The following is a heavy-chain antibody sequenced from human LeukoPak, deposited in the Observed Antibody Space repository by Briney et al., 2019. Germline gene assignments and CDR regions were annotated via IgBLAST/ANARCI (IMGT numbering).Heavy chain of an antibody. V-gene: IGHV3-23*01. CDR2: IVGDSSKT. CDR3: AKQPYNYYYLDV. J-gene: IGHJ6*03. Sequence: GGSLRLSCAASGFTLSSYGMDWVRLAPGKGLEWVSTIVGDSSKTYYADSVKGRFTISRDNSNYMLFLHMNNLRAEDTAIYYCAKQPYNYYYLDVWGKGTTVTVSS. CDR1: GFTLSSYG. D-gene: IGHD2-21*01.